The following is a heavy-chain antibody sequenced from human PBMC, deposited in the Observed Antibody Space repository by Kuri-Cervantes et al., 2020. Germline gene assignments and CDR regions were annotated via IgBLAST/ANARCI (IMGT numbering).Heavy chain of an antibody. CDR3: ANTLRGPAADLYYFDY. D-gene: IGHD2-2*01. CDR2: ISAYNGDT. CDR1: GGTFSSYA. J-gene: IGHJ4*02. V-gene: IGHV1-18*01. Sequence: ASVKVSCKASGGTFSSYAISWVRRAPGQGLEWMGWISAYNGDTNYAQKLQGRVTMTTDTSTSTAYMELRSLRSDDTAVYYCANTLRGPAADLYYFDYWGQGTLVTVSS.